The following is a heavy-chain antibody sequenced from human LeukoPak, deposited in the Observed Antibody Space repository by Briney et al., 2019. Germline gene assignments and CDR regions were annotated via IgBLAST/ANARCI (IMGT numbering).Heavy chain of an antibody. CDR2: TFCTSKCYN. D-gene: IGHD1-1*01. CDR3: ARGHNSAFDI. J-gene: IGHJ3*02. Sequence: SQTLSHTCAISGDSLLSNGVAWNWIRQSPLSGLEWLGRTFCTSKCYNEYAVYVRSRVTINPDTSKNQFSLQLSSLTPEDSAIYYCARGHNSAFDIWGQGTMVTVSS. V-gene: IGHV6-1*01. CDR1: GDSLLSNGVA.